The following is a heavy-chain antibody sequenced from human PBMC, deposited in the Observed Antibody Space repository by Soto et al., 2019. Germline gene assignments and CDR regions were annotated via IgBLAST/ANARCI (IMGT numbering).Heavy chain of an antibody. Sequence: QLQLQESGPGLVKPSETLSLTCTVSGGSISSSSYYWGWIRQPPGKGLEWIGSIYYSGSTYYNPSLKSRVTISVDTSKNQFSLKLSSVTAADTAVYYCARHAPLYYYYGMDVWGQGTTVTVSS. CDR3: ARHAPLYYYYGMDV. V-gene: IGHV4-39*01. J-gene: IGHJ6*02. CDR2: IYYSGST. CDR1: GGSISSSSYY.